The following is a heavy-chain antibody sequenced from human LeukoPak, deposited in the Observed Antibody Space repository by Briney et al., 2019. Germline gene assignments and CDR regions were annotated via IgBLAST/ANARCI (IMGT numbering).Heavy chain of an antibody. CDR2: INHSGST. CDR1: GGPFSGYY. J-gene: IGHJ4*02. D-gene: IGHD1-26*01. V-gene: IGHV4-34*01. CDR3: ARGSSGSPSVYYFDY. Sequence: SETLSLTCAVYGGPFSGYYWSWIRQPPGKGLEWIGEINHSGSTNYNPSLKSRVTISVDTSKNQFSLKLSSVTAADTAVYYCARGSSGSPSVYYFDYWGQGTLVTVSS.